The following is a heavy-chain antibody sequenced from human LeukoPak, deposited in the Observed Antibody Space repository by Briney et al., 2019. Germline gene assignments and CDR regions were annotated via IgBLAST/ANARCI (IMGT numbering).Heavy chain of an antibody. Sequence: GGSLRLSCAASGFSFRNYAMSWVRQAPGKGLEWVSGISGSGGRTYIADSVKGRVTISRDNSKNSLHLQMNSLRVEDSAVYYCAKRDHFDDTGYAPLFDFWGQGTLVTVSS. V-gene: IGHV3-23*01. CDR3: AKRDHFDDTGYAPLFDF. D-gene: IGHD3-9*01. CDR2: ISGSGGRT. J-gene: IGHJ4*02. CDR1: GFSFRNYA.